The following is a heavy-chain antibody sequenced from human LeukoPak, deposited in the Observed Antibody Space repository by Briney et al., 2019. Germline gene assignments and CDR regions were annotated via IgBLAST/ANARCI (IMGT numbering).Heavy chain of an antibody. J-gene: IGHJ4*02. V-gene: IGHV3-15*01. CDR3: TTDATHYGGCQIHY. CDR1: GFTFSNAW. Sequence: GGSLRLSCAASGFTFSNAWMSWVRQAPGKGLEWVGRIKSKTDGGTTDYAAPVKGRFTISRDDSKNTLYLQMNSLKTEDTAVYYCTTDATHYGGCQIHYWGQGTLVTVSS. CDR2: IKSKTDGGTT. D-gene: IGHD4-23*01.